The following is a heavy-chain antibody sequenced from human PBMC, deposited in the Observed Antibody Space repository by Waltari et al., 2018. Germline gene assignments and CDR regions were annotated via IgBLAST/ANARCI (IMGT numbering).Heavy chain of an antibody. CDR3: ARGLEELGSGYDLVY. D-gene: IGHD5-12*01. V-gene: IGHV1-2*06. J-gene: IGHJ4*02. CDR1: GYTFTGYY. CDR2: INPNSGGT. Sequence: QVQLVQSGAEVKKPGASVKVSCKASGYTFTGYYMQWVRQAPGQGLEWMGRINPNSGGTNYAQKFQGRVTMTRDTSISTAYMELSRLRSDDTAVYYCARGLEELGSGYDLVYWGQGTLVTVSS.